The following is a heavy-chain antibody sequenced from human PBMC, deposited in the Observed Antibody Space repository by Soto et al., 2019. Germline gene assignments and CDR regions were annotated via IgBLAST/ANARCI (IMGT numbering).Heavy chain of an antibody. J-gene: IGHJ4*02. CDR2: IYWDDDK. CDR3: AHSPYSSSAYYFDY. D-gene: IGHD6-6*01. V-gene: IGHV2-5*02. CDR1: GFSLSTSGVG. Sequence: QITLKESGPTLVKPTQTLTLTCTFSGFSLSTSGVGVGWIRQPPGKALEWLALIYWDDDKRDSPFLKSRLTIPNHTSKNPVVLTMTNMDPVDTATYYCAHSPYSSSAYYFDYWGQGTLVTVSS.